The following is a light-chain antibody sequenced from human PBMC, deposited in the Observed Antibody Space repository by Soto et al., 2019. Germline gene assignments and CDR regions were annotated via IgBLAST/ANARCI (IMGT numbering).Light chain of an antibody. CDR2: EAS. CDR1: QSISTW. CDR3: QQYDSYQGT. Sequence: DIQMTQSPSTLSASVGDRVTITCRASQSISTWLAWYQQKPGNAPNLLIFEASTLHSGVPSRFSGSGSGTEFTLRISSLLPDDFATYYCQQYDSYQGTFGQGTKVEIK. J-gene: IGKJ2*02. V-gene: IGKV1-5*01.